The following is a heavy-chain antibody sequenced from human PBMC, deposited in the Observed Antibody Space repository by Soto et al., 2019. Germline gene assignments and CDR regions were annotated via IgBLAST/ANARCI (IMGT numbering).Heavy chain of an antibody. CDR2: IFHNGNT. D-gene: IGHD4-17*01. V-gene: IGHV4-31*03. CDR1: GVSISDSYY. Sequence: QVQLQESGPGLVKPAQTLSLTCSVSGVSISDSYYWNWIRQPPGKGLEWIGYIFHNGNTYYNPSLRSRLSISVDTSKNQFSLRLFSVTGADTAVYYCARGDGDRSAGFDSWGQGTLVTVSS. CDR3: ARGDGDRSAGFDS. J-gene: IGHJ4*02.